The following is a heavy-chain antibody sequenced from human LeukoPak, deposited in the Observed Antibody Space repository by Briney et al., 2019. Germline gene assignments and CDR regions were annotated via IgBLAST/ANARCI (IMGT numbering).Heavy chain of an antibody. CDR1: GGSFSGYY. CDR3: ARETSGPYCSSTSCPYFDY. D-gene: IGHD2-2*01. V-gene: IGHV4-34*01. Sequence: PSDTLSLTCAVYGGSFSGYYWSWIRQPPGKGLEWIGEINHSGSTNYNPSLKSRVTISVDTSKNQFSLKLSSVTAADTAVYYCARETSGPYCSSTSCPYFDYWGQGTLVTVSS. CDR2: INHSGST. J-gene: IGHJ4*02.